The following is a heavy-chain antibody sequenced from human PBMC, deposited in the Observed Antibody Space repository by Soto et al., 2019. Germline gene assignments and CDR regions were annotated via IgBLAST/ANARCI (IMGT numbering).Heavy chain of an antibody. D-gene: IGHD1-1*01. CDR1: GFSLSNARMG. Sequence: SGPTLVNPTETLTLTCTVSGFSLSNARMGVSWIRQPPGKALEWLAHIFSNDEKSYSTSLKSKLTITKDTSKNQVVLIMTNMDPVDTATYYCAHRASPPDLEGQFYPYYYYYGLDVWGQGTTVTVSS. J-gene: IGHJ6*02. V-gene: IGHV2-26*01. CDR2: IFSNDEK. CDR3: AHRASPPDLEGQFYPYYYYYGLDV.